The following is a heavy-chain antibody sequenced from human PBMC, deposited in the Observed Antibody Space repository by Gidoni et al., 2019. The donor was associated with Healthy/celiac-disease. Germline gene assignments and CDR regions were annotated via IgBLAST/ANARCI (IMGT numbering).Heavy chain of an antibody. V-gene: IGHV3-30*01. CDR2: ISYDGSNT. CDR1: GLTFSSYA. CDR3: ARDGGNYYDSSGYQYYFDY. J-gene: IGHJ4*02. D-gene: IGHD3-22*01. Sequence: QVPLVESGGGVVQPGRSLILSCAASGLTFSSYAIHWVRHAPGKGIEWGAVISYDGSNTYYADSVKGRFTIARDNTKNTLYLQMNSLRAEDTAVYYCARDGGNYYDSSGYQYYFDYWGQGTLVTVSS.